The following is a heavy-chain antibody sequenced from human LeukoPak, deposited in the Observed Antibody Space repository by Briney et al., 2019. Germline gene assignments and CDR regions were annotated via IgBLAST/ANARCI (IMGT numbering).Heavy chain of an antibody. Sequence: PGGSLRLSCAASGFTFSSYGMHWVRQTPGKGLEWVSYISDSDSTIYYTDSVKGRFTISRDNAKNSLYLQMNSLRADDTAVYYCARVCGDCSYSDYWGQGTLVTVSS. J-gene: IGHJ4*02. CDR3: ARVCGDCSYSDY. D-gene: IGHD2-21*02. CDR2: ISDSDSTI. CDR1: GFTFSSYG. V-gene: IGHV3-48*04.